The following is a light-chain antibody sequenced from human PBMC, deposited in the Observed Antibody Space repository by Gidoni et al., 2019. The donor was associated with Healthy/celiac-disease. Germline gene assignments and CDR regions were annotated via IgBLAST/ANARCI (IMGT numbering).Light chain of an antibody. CDR3: QQRSNWLFT. CDR2: DAS. Sequence: EIVLTQSPATLSLSPGERATLYCRASQSVSSYLAWYQQKPGQAPRLLIYDASNRATGIPARFSGSGSGTDFTLTISSLEPEDFAVYYCQQRSNWLFTFXPXTKVXIK. J-gene: IGKJ3*01. V-gene: IGKV3-11*01. CDR1: QSVSSY.